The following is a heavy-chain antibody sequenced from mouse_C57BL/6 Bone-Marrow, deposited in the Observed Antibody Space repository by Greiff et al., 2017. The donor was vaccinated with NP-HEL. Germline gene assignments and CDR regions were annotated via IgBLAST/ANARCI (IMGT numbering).Heavy chain of an antibody. CDR2: IYPRSGNT. V-gene: IGHV1-81*01. J-gene: IGHJ2*01. Sequence: VKLQESGAELARPGASVKLSCKASGYTFTSYGISWVKQRTGQGLEWIGEIYPRSGNTYYNEKFKGKATLTADKSSSTAYMELRSLTSEDSAVYFCARGITTVVEGDFDYWGQGTTLTVSS. CDR3: ARGITTVVEGDFDY. D-gene: IGHD1-1*01. CDR1: GYTFTSYG.